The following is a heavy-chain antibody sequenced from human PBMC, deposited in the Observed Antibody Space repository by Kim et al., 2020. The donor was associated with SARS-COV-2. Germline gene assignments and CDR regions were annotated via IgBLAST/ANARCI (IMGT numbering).Heavy chain of an antibody. D-gene: IGHD3-10*01. V-gene: IGHV4-34*01. CDR3: ARLSSYYYGSGSYWSYYYYGMDV. J-gene: IGHJ6*02. CDR1: GGSFSGYY. CDR2: INHSGST. Sequence: SETLSLTCAVYGGSFSGYYWSWIRQPPGKGLEWIGEINHSGSTNYNPSLKSRVTISVDTSKNQFSRKLSSVTAADTAVYYCARLSSYYYGSGSYWSYYYYGMDVWGQGTTVTVSS.